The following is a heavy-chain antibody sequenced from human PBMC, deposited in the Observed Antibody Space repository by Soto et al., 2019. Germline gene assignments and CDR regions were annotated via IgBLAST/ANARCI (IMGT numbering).Heavy chain of an antibody. Sequence: ESGGGLVEPGGSLRLSCAASGFTFSSYSMNWVRQAPGKGLEWVSSISSSSSYIYYADSVKGRFTISRDNAKNSLYLQMNSLRAEDTAVYYCARALPLFGDYEGIDAFDIWGQGTMVTVSS. J-gene: IGHJ3*02. V-gene: IGHV3-21*01. CDR3: ARALPLFGDYEGIDAFDI. D-gene: IGHD4-17*01. CDR1: GFTFSSYS. CDR2: ISSSSSYI.